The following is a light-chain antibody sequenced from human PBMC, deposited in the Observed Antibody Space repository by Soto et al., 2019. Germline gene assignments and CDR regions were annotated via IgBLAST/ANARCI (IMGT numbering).Light chain of an antibody. CDR3: SLYTRGTTV. CDR1: SSDFVNFNR. J-gene: IGLJ1*01. V-gene: IGLV2-18*01. CDR2: EVS. Sequence: QSALTQPPSVSGFPGQSVTISCTGTSSDFVNFNRVSWYQQPPGTAPKLLISEVSRRPSGVPDRFSGSKSGNTASLTISGLQTEDEADYYCSLYTRGTTVFGTGTKLTVL.